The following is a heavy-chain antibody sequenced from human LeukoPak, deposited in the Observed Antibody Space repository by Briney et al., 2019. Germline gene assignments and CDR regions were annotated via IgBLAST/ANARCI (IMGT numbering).Heavy chain of an antibody. CDR2: ISSSSSYI. CDR3: ARDSWGGLAARPRSADY. V-gene: IGHV3-21*01. D-gene: IGHD6-6*01. Sequence: GGSLSLSWAASGFTFSSYSMNWVRQAPGKGLEWVSSISSSSSYIYYADSVKGRFTISRDNAKNSLYLQMNSLRAEDTAVYYCARDSWGGLAARPRSADYWGQGTLVTVSS. CDR1: GFTFSSYS. J-gene: IGHJ4*02.